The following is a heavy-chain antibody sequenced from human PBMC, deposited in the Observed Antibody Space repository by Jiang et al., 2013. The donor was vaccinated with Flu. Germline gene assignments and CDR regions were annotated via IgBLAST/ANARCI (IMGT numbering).Heavy chain of an antibody. J-gene: IGHJ3*02. Sequence: LLKPSETLSLTCTVSGGSISSSSYYWGWIRQPPGRGVEWIGSIYYSGSTYYNPSLKSRVTISVDTSKNQFSLKLSSVTAADTAVYYCARPLRRSDAFXIWGQGTMVTVSS. D-gene: IGHD2-15*01. CDR2: IYYSGST. CDR3: ARPLRRSDAFXI. CDR1: GGSISSSSYY. V-gene: IGHV4-39*01.